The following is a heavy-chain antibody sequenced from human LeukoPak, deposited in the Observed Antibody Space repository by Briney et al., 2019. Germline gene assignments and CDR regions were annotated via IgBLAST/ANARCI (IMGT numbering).Heavy chain of an antibody. J-gene: IGHJ5*02. CDR3: ARVTGTTAGDH. D-gene: IGHD1-1*01. V-gene: IGHV3-21*01. CDR2: ISSGSTSI. CDR1: GFSFSSYS. Sequence: GGSLRVSCAASGFSFSSYSMDWVRQAPGKGLEWVSSISSGSTSIYYADSVKGRFTISRDNAKNSLYLQMNSLRAEDTAVYYCARVTGTTAGDHWGQGALVSVSS.